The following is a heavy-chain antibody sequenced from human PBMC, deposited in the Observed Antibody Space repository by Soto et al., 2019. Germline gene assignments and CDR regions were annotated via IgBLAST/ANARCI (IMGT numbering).Heavy chain of an antibody. CDR3: ASDDVLCDGGRCYGLPLDV. CDR1: GFTVSSKY. Sequence: EVHLVESGGGLVQPGGSLRLSCAASGFTVSSKYMSWVRQAPGKGLEWVSLIQSGGPTYYADSVKGRFTISRDTSENTRHLQMDSLRADETAVYYCASDDVLCDGGRCYGLPLDVWGKGTTVTVSS. D-gene: IGHD2-15*01. CDR2: IQSGGPT. V-gene: IGHV3-66*01. J-gene: IGHJ6*04.